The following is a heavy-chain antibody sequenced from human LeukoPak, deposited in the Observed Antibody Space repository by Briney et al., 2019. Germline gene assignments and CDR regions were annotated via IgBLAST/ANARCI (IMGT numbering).Heavy chain of an antibody. D-gene: IGHD1-26*01. CDR2: IYYSRTT. Sequence: SETLSLTCTVPGGSISSYYWSWIRQPPVNGLEWIGHIYYSRTTSYNPSLKSRVTMSVDTSKNQFSLKLSSVTAADTAVYYCARLSGSQTTPYWGQGTLVTVSS. CDR1: GGSISSYY. CDR3: ARLSGSQTTPY. V-gene: IGHV4-59*12. J-gene: IGHJ4*02.